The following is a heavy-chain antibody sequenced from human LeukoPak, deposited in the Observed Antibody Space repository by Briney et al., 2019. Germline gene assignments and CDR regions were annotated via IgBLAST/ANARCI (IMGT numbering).Heavy chain of an antibody. D-gene: IGHD2-15*01. CDR1: GGSISSGDYY. CDR2: IYYSGST. CDR3: ASVPLGYCSGGSCYGFDY. V-gene: IGHV4-30-4*01. Sequence: KTSETLSLTCTVSGGSISSGDYYWSWIRQPPGKGLEWIGYIYYSGSTYYNPSLKSRVTISVDTSKNQFSLKLSSVTAADTAVYYCASVPLGYCSGGSCYGFDYWGQGTLVTVSS. J-gene: IGHJ4*02.